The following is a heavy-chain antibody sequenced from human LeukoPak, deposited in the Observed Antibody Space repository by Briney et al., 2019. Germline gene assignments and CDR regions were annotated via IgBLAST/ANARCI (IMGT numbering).Heavy chain of an antibody. J-gene: IGHJ4*02. V-gene: IGHV4-59*08. CDR3: ARHVWLEPFDY. D-gene: IGHD3-9*01. CDR1: GGPMNSYY. CDR2: IYYSGST. Sequence: SETLSLTCSVSGGPMNSYYWIWIRQSPGKGLEWIGYIYYSGSTNYNPSLKSRVTISVDTSKNQFSLKLSSVTAADTAVYYCARHVWLEPFDYWGQGTLVTVSS.